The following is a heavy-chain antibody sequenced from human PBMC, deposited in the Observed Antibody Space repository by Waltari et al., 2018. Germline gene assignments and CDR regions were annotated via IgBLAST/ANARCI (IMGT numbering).Heavy chain of an antibody. V-gene: IGHV4-34*01. CDR3: ARGQYSSSSGYY. Sequence: QVQLQQWGAGLLKPSETLSLTCAVYGGSFSGYYWSWIRQPPGKGLEWIGEINHSGSTNYNPSLKSRVTISVDTSKNQFSLKLSSVTAADTAVYYCARGQYSSSSGYYWGQGTLATVSS. CDR2: INHSGST. D-gene: IGHD6-6*01. CDR1: GGSFSGYY. J-gene: IGHJ4*02.